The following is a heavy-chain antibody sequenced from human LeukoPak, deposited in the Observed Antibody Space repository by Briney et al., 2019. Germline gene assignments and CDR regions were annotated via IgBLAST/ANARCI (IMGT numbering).Heavy chain of an antibody. J-gene: IGHJ5*02. CDR2: ISGSGGST. D-gene: IGHD1-26*01. V-gene: IGHV3-23*01. Sequence: GGSLRLSCAASGFTFSSYAMSWVRQAPEKGLEWVSAISGSGGSTYYADSVKGRFTISRDNSKNTLYLQMNSLRAEDTAVYYCARSIVGATPFDPWGQGTLVTVSS. CDR1: GFTFSSYA. CDR3: ARSIVGATPFDP.